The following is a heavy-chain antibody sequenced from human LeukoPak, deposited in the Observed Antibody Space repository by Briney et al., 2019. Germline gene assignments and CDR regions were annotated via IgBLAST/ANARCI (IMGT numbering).Heavy chain of an antibody. J-gene: IGHJ6*02. CDR2: ISYDGSNK. D-gene: IGHD2-15*01. Sequence: PGGSLRLSCAASGFTFSSCAMHWVRQAPGKGLEWVAVISYDGSNKYYADSVKGRFTISRDNSKNTLYLQMNSLRAEDTAVYYCARDAFVVVVAATVDYYGMDVWGQGTTVTVSS. V-gene: IGHV3-30-3*01. CDR3: ARDAFVVVVAATVDYYGMDV. CDR1: GFTFSSCA.